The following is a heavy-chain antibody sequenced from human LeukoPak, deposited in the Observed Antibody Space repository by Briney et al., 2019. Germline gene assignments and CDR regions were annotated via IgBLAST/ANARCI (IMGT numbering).Heavy chain of an antibody. CDR2: TNHSGST. CDR3: ASGVSLTEFDP. J-gene: IGHJ5*02. Sequence: PSETLSLTCAVYGGSFSGYYWSWIRQPPGKGLEWIGETNHSGSTNYNPSLKSRVTISVDTSKNQFSLKLSSVTAADTVVYSCASGVSLTEFDPWGQGTLVTVSS. V-gene: IGHV4-34*01. D-gene: IGHD3-10*01. CDR1: GGSFSGYY.